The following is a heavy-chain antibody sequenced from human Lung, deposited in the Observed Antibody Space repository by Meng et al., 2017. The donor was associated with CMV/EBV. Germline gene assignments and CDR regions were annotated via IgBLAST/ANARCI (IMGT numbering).Heavy chain of an antibody. CDR3: ARNRYCSSTSCYFDY. D-gene: IGHD2-2*01. V-gene: IGHV1-18*01. CDR2: ISAYNGNT. CDR1: GYTFTSYG. J-gene: IGHJ4*02. Sequence: ASAKVSXKASGYTFTSYGISWVRQAPGQGLEWMGWISAYNGNTNYAQKLQGRVTMTTDTSTSTAYMELRSLRSDDTAVYYCARNRYCSSTSCYFDYWGQGTLVTVSS.